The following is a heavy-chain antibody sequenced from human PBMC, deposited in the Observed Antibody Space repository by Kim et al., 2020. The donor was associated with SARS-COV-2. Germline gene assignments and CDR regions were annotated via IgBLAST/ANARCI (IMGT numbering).Heavy chain of an antibody. CDR3: ARLNMVRGVMGFGRYYYGMDV. Sequence: FTISRDNAKNSLYLQMNSLRAEDTAVYYCARLNMVRGVMGFGRYYYGMDVWGQGTTVTVSS. V-gene: IGHV3-48*03. D-gene: IGHD3-10*01. J-gene: IGHJ6*02.